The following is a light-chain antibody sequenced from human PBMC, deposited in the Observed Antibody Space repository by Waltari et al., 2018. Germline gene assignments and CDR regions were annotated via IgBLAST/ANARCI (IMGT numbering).Light chain of an antibody. CDR1: QSLLHSNGYNY. V-gene: IGKV2-28*01. J-gene: IGKJ1*01. CDR3: MQALQTRWT. Sequence: DIVMTQSPLSLPVTPGEPASISCRSSQSLLHSNGYNYLDWYLQKQGQSPQLLIYLGSNRASGVPDRFSGSGSGTDFTLKISRVEAEDVGVYYCMQALQTRWTFGQGTKVEIK. CDR2: LGS.